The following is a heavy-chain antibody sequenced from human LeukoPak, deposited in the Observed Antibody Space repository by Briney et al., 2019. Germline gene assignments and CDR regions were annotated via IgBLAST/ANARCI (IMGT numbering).Heavy chain of an antibody. J-gene: IGHJ4*02. CDR3: ARAAAGDSDY. Sequence: SETLSLTCAVYGGSFSGYYWSWIRQPPGKGLEWIGEINHSGSTDYNPSLKSRVTISVDTSKNQFSLKLSSVTAADTAVYYCARAAAGDSDYWGQGTLVTVSS. CDR1: GGSFSGYY. CDR2: INHSGST. D-gene: IGHD7-27*01. V-gene: IGHV4-34*01.